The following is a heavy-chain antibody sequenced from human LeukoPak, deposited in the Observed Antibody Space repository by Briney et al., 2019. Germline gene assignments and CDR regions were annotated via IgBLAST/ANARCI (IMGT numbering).Heavy chain of an antibody. CDR1: GFTIHDYG. V-gene: IGHV3-20*04. J-gene: IGHJ4*02. Sequence: GGSLRLSCAASGFTIHDYGMSWVRQAPGKGLEWVSGINWNGGSTDYADSVKGRFTISRDNAKNALYLQMNSLRAEDTALYYCARGYGDPDYWGQGTLVTVYS. D-gene: IGHD4-17*01. CDR2: INWNGGST. CDR3: ARGYGDPDY.